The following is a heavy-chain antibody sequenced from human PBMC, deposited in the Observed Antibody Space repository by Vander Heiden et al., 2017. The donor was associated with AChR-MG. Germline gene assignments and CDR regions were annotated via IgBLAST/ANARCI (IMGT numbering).Heavy chain of an antibody. V-gene: IGHV3-30*18. D-gene: IGHD2-15*01. CDR3: AKDWRYCSGGSCYSDDYYYYGMDV. J-gene: IGHJ6*02. CDR2: ISYDGSNK. CDR1: GFTFSSYG. Sequence: QVQLVESGGGVVQPGRSLRLSCAASGFTFSSYGMPWVRQAPGKGLEWVAVISYDGSNKYYADSVKGRFTISRDNSKNTLYLQMNSLRAEDTAVYYCAKDWRYCSGGSCYSDDYYYYGMDVWGQGTTVTVSS.